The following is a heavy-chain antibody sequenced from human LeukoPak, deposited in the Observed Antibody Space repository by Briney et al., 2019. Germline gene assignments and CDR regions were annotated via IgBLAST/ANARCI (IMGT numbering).Heavy chain of an antibody. D-gene: IGHD2-8*01. CDR1: GGSISTYY. CDR3: ARERTSCTNGVCRTPRWFDP. V-gene: IGHV4-4*07. CDR2: IYISGTT. Sequence: LETLSLTCTVSGGSISTYYWTWIRQPAGKELEWIGHIYISGTTNYSPSLKSRVTMSVDTSKNQFSLKLSSVTAADTAVYYCARERTSCTNGVCRTPRWFDPWGQGILVTVSS. J-gene: IGHJ5*02.